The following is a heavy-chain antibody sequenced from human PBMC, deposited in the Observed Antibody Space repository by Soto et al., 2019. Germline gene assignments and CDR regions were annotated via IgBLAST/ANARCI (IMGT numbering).Heavy chain of an antibody. Sequence: QVQLVESGGGVVQPGRSLRVSCAASGFTFSNYGMHCVRQAPGKGLEWVALILYDGSNEYYADSVKGRFTISRDNPKNTLYLQMNNLRAEDTAVYYCAKSRDGYSFYYYYGMDVWGQGTTVTVSS. V-gene: IGHV3-30*18. CDR3: AKSRDGYSFYYYYGMDV. D-gene: IGHD4-4*01. CDR2: ILYDGSNE. J-gene: IGHJ6*02. CDR1: GFTFSNYG.